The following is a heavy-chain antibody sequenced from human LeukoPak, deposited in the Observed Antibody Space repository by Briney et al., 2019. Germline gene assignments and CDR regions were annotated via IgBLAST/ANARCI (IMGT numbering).Heavy chain of an antibody. Sequence: ASVKVSYKVSGYTLTELSMHWVRQAPGKGLEWMGGFDPEDGETIYAQKFQGRVTTTEDTSTDTAYMELSSLRSEDTAVYYCATVVGYCSGGSCYSAEYFDYWGQGTLVTVSS. V-gene: IGHV1-24*01. CDR2: FDPEDGET. D-gene: IGHD2-15*01. CDR1: GYTLTELS. J-gene: IGHJ4*02. CDR3: ATVVGYCSGGSCYSAEYFDY.